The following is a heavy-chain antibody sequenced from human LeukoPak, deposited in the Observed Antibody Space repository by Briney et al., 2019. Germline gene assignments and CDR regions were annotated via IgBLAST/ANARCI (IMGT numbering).Heavy chain of an antibody. V-gene: IGHV5-51*01. D-gene: IGHD3-3*01. CDR1: GYSFTSYW. Sequence: GESLKISCKGSGYSFTSYWIGWVRQVPGKGLEWSGILYPGDSDTRYSQSFQGQVTISADKSISTAYLQWSRLKASDTAMYYCARRYYDFWSGYSHPTYYFDYWGQGTLVTVSS. CDR2: LYPGDSDT. CDR3: ARRYYDFWSGYSHPTYYFDY. J-gene: IGHJ4*02.